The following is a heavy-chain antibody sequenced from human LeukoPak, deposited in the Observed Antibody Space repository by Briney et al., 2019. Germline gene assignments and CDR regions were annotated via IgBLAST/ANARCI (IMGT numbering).Heavy chain of an antibody. J-gene: IGHJ4*02. Sequence: GASVKVSCKASGYTFTDYYMQWVRQAPGQGLEWMGWINPNSGGTNYAQKFQGRVTLTRDTSISTAYMELSRLTSDDTAVYYCARDRLEYSSSWGHWGQGTLVTVSS. CDR1: GYTFTDYY. V-gene: IGHV1-2*02. CDR3: ARDRLEYSSSWGH. CDR2: INPNSGGT. D-gene: IGHD6-6*01.